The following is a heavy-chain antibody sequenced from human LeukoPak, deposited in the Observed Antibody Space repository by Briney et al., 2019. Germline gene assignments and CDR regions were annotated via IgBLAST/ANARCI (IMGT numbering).Heavy chain of an antibody. CDR3: ARDRVGATYFDY. CDR2: INPNSGGT. CDR1: GYTFTGYY. D-gene: IGHD1-26*01. J-gene: IGHJ4*02. Sequence: ASVKVSCKASGYTFTGYYMHWVLQAPGQGLEWMGWINPNSGGTNYAQKFQGRVTMTRDTSISTAYMELSRLRSDDTAVYYCARDRVGATYFDYWGQGTLVIVSS. V-gene: IGHV1-2*02.